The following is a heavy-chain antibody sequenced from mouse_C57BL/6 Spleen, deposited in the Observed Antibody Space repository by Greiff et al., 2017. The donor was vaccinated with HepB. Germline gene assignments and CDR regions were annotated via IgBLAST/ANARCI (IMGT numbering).Heavy chain of an antibody. CDR1: GYTFTDYN. V-gene: IGHV1-18*01. CDR3: ARRSWNYYAMDY. CDR2: INPNNGGT. Sequence: EVQLQQSGPELVKPGASVKIPCKASGYTFTDYNMDWVKQSHGKSLEWIGEINPNNGGTIYNQKFKGKATLTVDKSSSTAYMELRSLTSEDTAVYYCARRSWNYYAMDYWGQGTSVTVSS. J-gene: IGHJ4*01.